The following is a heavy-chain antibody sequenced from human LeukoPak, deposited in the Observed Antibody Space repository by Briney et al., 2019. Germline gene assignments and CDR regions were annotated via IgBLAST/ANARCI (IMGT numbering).Heavy chain of an antibody. CDR2: IDDSGNT. V-gene: IGHV4-59*01. CDR3: ARSDYHNSGSHTVFDAFDI. CDR1: GGSISRYY. J-gene: IGHJ3*02. Sequence: PSETLSLTCTVSGGSISRYYWSWIRRPPGKGLEWSGYIDDSGNTNYNPSLKSQVTISVDKSKNQFSLKLSFVTAADTAMYYCARSDYHNSGSHTVFDAFDIWGQGTRVTVSS. D-gene: IGHD3-10*01.